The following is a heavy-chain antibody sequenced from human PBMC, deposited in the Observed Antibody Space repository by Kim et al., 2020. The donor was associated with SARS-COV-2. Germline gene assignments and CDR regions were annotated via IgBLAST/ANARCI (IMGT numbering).Heavy chain of an antibody. J-gene: IGHJ4*02. D-gene: IGHD3-10*01. CDR2: HI. V-gene: IGHV3-30*01. CDR3: SAEIGSRSFDH. Sequence: HISYPDSVKGLFIISRDNTKSTLYLQMNSLRPEDTAVYYCSAEIGSRSFDHWGQGTLVTVSS.